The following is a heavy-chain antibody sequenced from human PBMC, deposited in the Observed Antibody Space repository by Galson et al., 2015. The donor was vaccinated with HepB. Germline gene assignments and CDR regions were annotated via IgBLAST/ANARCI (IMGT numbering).Heavy chain of an antibody. Sequence: SLRLSCAASGFTFSSYWMHWVRQAPGKGLVWVSRINSDGSSTSYADSVKGRFTISRDNAKNTLYLQMNSLRAEDTAVYYCARVTCSGGSCPRRSYYYYYGMDVWGQGTTVTVSS. J-gene: IGHJ6*02. CDR3: ARVTCSGGSCPRRSYYYYYGMDV. D-gene: IGHD2-15*01. CDR1: GFTFSSYW. V-gene: IGHV3-74*01. CDR2: INSDGSST.